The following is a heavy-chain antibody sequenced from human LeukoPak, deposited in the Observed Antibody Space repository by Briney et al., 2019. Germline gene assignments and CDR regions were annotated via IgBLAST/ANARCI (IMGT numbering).Heavy chain of an antibody. V-gene: IGHV3-66*01. CDR1: GFTVSSNF. J-gene: IGHJ4*02. CDR3: ALGLVTYY. Sequence: SGGSLRLSCAASGFTVSSNFMSWVRQGPGKGLEGVSVIYSGGSTYYPDSVKGRFTISRDNSKNTLYLQMNSLRVDDTAVYYCALGLVTYYWGQGTLVTVSS. CDR2: IYSGGST. D-gene: IGHD3-9*01.